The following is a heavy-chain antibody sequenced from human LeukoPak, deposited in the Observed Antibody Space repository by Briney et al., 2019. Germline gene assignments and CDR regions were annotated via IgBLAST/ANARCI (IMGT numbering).Heavy chain of an antibody. CDR3: GRLTGSGAYYSLDD. V-gene: IGHV5-51*01. Sequence: GESLKISCKASRYDFTNYWIGWVRQMPGKGLECMGIIYPGDSGTKYSPSFQGQVTISADQSINTAYLQWRSLKASDIAMCYCGRLTGSGAYYSLDDWGRGTLLTVSS. J-gene: IGHJ4*02. CDR2: IYPGDSGT. D-gene: IGHD3-10*01. CDR1: RYDFTNYW.